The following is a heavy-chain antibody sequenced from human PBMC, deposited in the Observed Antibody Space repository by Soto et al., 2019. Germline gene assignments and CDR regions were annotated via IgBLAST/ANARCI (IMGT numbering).Heavy chain of an antibody. D-gene: IGHD6-13*01. J-gene: IGHJ6*03. V-gene: IGHV3-64*01. CDR2: ISTNWAQT. CDR3: ARRGYGSRWPNVYMDV. CDR1: GFTFSNYE. Sequence: EAQLVESGGGLVQPGGSLRLSCAASGFTFSNYEMHWVRQAPVKGLEYVSGISTNWAQTDYAKSVKGRFTISRDNSENTLYLQMGSLRAEDMALYYCARRGYGSRWPNVYMDVWGKGTTVTDSS.